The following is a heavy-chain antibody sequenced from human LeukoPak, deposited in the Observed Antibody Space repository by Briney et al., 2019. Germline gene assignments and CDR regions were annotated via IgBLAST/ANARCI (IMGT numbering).Heavy chain of an antibody. CDR1: GGSISSSSYY. Sequence: SETLSLTCTVSGGSISSSSYYWGWIRQPPGKGLEWIGSIYYSGSTYYNPSLKSRVTISVDTSKNQFSLKLSSVTAADTAVYYCASATGPAYRGGDCLPELLSFDYWGQGTLVTVSS. CDR3: ASATGPAYRGGDCLPELLSFDY. J-gene: IGHJ4*02. D-gene: IGHD2-21*02. CDR2: IYYSGST. V-gene: IGHV4-39*01.